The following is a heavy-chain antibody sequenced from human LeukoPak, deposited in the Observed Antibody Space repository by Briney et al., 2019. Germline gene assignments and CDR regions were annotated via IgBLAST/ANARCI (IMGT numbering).Heavy chain of an antibody. V-gene: IGHV3-30*03. J-gene: IGHJ6*04. Sequence: PGRSLRLSCAASGFTFSSYGMHWVRQAPGKGLEWVAVISYDGSNKYYADSVKGRFTISRDNAKNSLYLQMNSLRAEDTAIYYCARAWFYYGSGMDVWGKGTTVTISA. D-gene: IGHD3-10*01. CDR3: ARAWFYYGSGMDV. CDR2: ISYDGSNK. CDR1: GFTFSSYG.